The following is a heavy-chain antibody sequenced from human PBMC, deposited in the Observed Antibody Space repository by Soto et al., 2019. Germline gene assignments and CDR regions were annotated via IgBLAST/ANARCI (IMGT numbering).Heavy chain of an antibody. J-gene: IGHJ1*01. V-gene: IGHV4-39*01. CDR1: GASTSSGEYH. D-gene: IGHD3-10*01. Sequence: SETLSLTCTVAGASTSSGEYHCGWIRQPPGKRLAWLGSVKSSGTYYNPSLRSLITVSVDTSNNQFSLNLRSVTAADTATYYCESLGDSWGQGALVTVSS. CDR3: ESLGDS. CDR2: VKSSGT.